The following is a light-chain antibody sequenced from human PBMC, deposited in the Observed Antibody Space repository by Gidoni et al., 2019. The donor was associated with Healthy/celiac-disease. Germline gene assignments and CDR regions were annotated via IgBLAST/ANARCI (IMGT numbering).Light chain of an antibody. Sequence: SYELTQPLSVSVSPGQTASITCSGDTVGDKYACWYQQKPGQSPVLVIYQGSKRPAGIPERFSGSNSGNTATLTISGTQAMDEADYYCQAWDSSTAVFGGGTKLTVL. CDR3: QAWDSSTAV. J-gene: IGLJ2*01. CDR1: TVGDKY. V-gene: IGLV3-1*01. CDR2: QGS.